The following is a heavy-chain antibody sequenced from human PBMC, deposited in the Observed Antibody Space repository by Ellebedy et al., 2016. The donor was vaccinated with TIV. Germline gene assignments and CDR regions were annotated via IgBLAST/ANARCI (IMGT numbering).Heavy chain of an antibody. CDR3: ARGGSSGSSDY. D-gene: IGHD3-10*01. Sequence: GGSLRLXCVASGFTFRSHGIYWVRQAPGKGLEWVAVISSDGSNKCYADSVKGRFTISRDNSKNTLYLQMNSLRTDDMAVYYCARGGSSGSSDYWGQGTLVTVSS. CDR2: ISSDGSNK. J-gene: IGHJ4*02. V-gene: IGHV3-30*03. CDR1: GFTFRSHG.